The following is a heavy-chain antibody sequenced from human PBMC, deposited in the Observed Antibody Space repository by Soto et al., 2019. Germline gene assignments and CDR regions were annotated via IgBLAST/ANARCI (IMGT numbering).Heavy chain of an antibody. CDR2: ISGSGGST. D-gene: IGHD6-19*01. Sequence: PGGPLRLSCAASGFTFSSYAMSWVRQAPGKGLEWVSAISGSGGSTYYADSVKGRFTISRDNSKNTLYLQMNSLRAEDTAVYYCARDTEVYSSGWYYWGQGTLVTVSS. CDR1: GFTFSSYA. CDR3: ARDTEVYSSGWYY. J-gene: IGHJ4*02. V-gene: IGHV3-23*01.